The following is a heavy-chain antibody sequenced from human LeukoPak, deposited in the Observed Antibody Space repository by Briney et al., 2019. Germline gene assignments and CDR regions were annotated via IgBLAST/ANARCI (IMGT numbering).Heavy chain of an antibody. Sequence: ASVKVSCKASGYTFTSYGISWVRQAPGQGLEWMGWISAYNGNTNYAQRLQGRVTMTTDTSTSTAYMELRSLRSDDTAVYYCAREVDTAMVSTLYYYYYMDVWGKGTTVTVSS. CDR2: ISAYNGNT. J-gene: IGHJ6*03. CDR3: AREVDTAMVSTLYYYYYMDV. V-gene: IGHV1-18*01. D-gene: IGHD5-18*01. CDR1: GYTFTSYG.